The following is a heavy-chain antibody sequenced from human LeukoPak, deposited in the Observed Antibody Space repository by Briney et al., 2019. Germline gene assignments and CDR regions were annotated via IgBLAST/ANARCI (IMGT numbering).Heavy chain of an antibody. D-gene: IGHD2-2*01. CDR1: GYTFTSYG. V-gene: IGHV1-18*01. CDR3: AREWGLYCSSTSCYYYYYGMDV. J-gene: IGHJ6*02. CDR2: ISAYNGNT. Sequence: ASVKVSCKASGYTFTSYGISWVRQAPGQGLEWTGWISAYNGNTNYAQKLQGRVTMTTDTSTSTAYMELWSLRSDDTAVYYCAREWGLYCSSTSCYYYYYGMDVWGQGTTVTVSS.